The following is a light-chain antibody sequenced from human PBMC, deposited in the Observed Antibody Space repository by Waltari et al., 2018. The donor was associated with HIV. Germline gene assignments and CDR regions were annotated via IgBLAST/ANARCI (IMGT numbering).Light chain of an antibody. CDR1: NIGRTS. V-gene: IGLV3-21*02. J-gene: IGLJ2*01. Sequence: SYVLTQAPSVCVAPGQTATISCGNIGRTSVQWYRQKPGRAPLLVVLDDVDRSSGIPARFSGARSGERATLTIRGVEAGDEADYYCQVWDRSYKEAVFGGGT. CDR2: DDV. CDR3: QVWDRSYKEAV.